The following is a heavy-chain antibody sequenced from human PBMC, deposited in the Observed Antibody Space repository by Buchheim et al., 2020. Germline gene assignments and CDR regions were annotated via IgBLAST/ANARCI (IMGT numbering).Heavy chain of an antibody. D-gene: IGHD2-21*02. CDR2: ISYDGSNK. Sequence: QVQLVESGGGVVQPGRSLRLSCAASGFTFSSYAMHWVRQAPGKGLEWVAVISYDGSNKYYADSVKGRFTISRDNSKNRLYLQMNSLRAEDTAVHYCAREMEAYCGGDCYSIDYWGQGTL. V-gene: IGHV3-30-3*01. CDR1: GFTFSSYA. CDR3: AREMEAYCGGDCYSIDY. J-gene: IGHJ4*02.